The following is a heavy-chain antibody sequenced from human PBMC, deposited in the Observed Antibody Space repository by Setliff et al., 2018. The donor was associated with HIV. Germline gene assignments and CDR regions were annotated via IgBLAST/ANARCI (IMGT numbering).Heavy chain of an antibody. CDR2: ISWDGGST. V-gene: IGHV3-43D*04. CDR3: AKDLKCSSGSNYYYYYGMDV. D-gene: IGHD6-19*01. J-gene: IGHJ6*02. Sequence: PGGSLRLSCAASGFSFDDNVMHWVRQAPGKGLEWVSLISWDGGSTYYADSVKGRFTISRDNSKNSLYLQMNSLRAEDTALYYCAKDLKCSSGSNYYYYYGMDVWGQGTTVTVSS. CDR1: GFSFDDNV.